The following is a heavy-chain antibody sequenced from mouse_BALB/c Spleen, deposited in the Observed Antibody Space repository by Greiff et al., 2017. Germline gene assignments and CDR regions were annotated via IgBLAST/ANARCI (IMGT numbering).Heavy chain of an antibody. CDR1: GYTFTSYY. J-gene: IGHJ2*01. V-gene: IGHV1S56*01. CDR3: ARGSTMITTGFDY. D-gene: IGHD2-4*01. CDR2: IYPGNVNT. Sequence: QVQLKQSGPELVKPGASVRISCKASGYTFTSYYIHWVKQRPGQGLEWIGWIYPGNVNTKYNEKFKGKATLTADKSSSTAYMQLSSLTSEDSAVYFCARGSTMITTGFDYWGQGTTLTVSS.